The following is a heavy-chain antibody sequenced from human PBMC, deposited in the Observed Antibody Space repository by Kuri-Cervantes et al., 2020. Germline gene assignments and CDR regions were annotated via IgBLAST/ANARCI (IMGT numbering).Heavy chain of an antibody. CDR1: GFTFSSYW. J-gene: IGHJ6*02. CDR3: ARWYYDFWSGYSIYGMDV. Sequence: ESLKISCAASGFTFSSYWMSWVRQAPGKGLEWIGEINHSGSTNYNPSLKSRVTISVDTSKNQFSLKLSSVTAADTAVYYCARWYYDFWSGYSIYGMDVWGQGTTVTVSS. CDR2: INHSGST. D-gene: IGHD3-3*01. V-gene: IGHV4-34*01.